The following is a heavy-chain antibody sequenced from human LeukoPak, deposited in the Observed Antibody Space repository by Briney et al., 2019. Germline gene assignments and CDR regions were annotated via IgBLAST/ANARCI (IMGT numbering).Heavy chain of an antibody. J-gene: IGHJ5*02. V-gene: IGHV4-4*07. CDR3: ARIYYSRFDP. Sequence: SETLSLTCTVSGGSISSYYWSWIRQPAGKGLEWIGRIYTSGSTNYNPSLKSRVTMSVDTCKNQFSLKLNSVTAGDTAVYYCARIYYSRFDPWGQGTLVTVSS. CDR1: GGSISSYY. D-gene: IGHD3-10*01. CDR2: IYTSGST.